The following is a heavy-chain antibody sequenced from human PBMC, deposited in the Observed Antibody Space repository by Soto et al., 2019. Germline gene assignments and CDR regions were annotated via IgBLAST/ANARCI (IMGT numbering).Heavy chain of an antibody. J-gene: IGHJ5*02. D-gene: IGHD6-19*01. V-gene: IGHV4-4*02. Sequence: SETLSLTCAFSGCSISSSNWWSWVRQPPGKGLEWIGQIYHSGSTNYNPSLKSRVTISVDKSKNQFSLKLSSVTAADTAVYYCARSIAVAIKWFDPWGQGTLVTVS. CDR2: IYHSGST. CDR3: ARSIAVAIKWFDP. CDR1: GCSISSSNW.